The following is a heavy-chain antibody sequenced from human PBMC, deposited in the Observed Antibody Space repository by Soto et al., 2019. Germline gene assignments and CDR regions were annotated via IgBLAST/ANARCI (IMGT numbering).Heavy chain of an antibody. CDR3: ARGLTSGDY. CDR1: GYTFTSFY. CDR2: INPNGGST. J-gene: IGHJ4*02. Sequence: QVQLVQSGAEVKNPGASVKVSCKASGYTFTSFYIHWVRQAPGQGLEWMSIINPNGGSTNYAQNLQGRVTLTRDTSTNTVYMELSSLRSEDTAVYYCARGLTSGDYWGKGTLFTVSS. V-gene: IGHV1-46*01.